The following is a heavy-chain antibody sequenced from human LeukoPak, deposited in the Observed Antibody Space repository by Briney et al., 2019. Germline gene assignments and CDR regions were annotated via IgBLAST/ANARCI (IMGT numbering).Heavy chain of an antibody. CDR2: ISSSGPTI. CDR1: GFTFSSFS. D-gene: IGHD3-10*01. V-gene: IGHV3-48*01. CDR3: AKEGDYYGSGSYRDGFDI. J-gene: IGHJ3*02. Sequence: GGSLRLSCAASGFTFSSFSMNWVRQAPGKGLEWISYISSSGPTIYYADSVKGRFTISRDSFKNTLYLQMNSLRPEDTAVYYCAKEGDYYGSGSYRDGFDIWGQGTRATVSS.